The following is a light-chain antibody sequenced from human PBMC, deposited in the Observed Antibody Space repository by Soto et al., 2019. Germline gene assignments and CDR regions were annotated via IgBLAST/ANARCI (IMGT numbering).Light chain of an antibody. Sequence: DIQMTQSPSTLSASVGDRVTITCRASQSISDSLAWYQQKPGKAPKLLIYEAYNLKSGVPSRFSGSGSGTEYTLTISRLQPDDFASYYCQQYNGYWTFGQGTKVEIK. CDR1: QSISDS. J-gene: IGKJ1*01. V-gene: IGKV1-5*03. CDR2: EAY. CDR3: QQYNGYWT.